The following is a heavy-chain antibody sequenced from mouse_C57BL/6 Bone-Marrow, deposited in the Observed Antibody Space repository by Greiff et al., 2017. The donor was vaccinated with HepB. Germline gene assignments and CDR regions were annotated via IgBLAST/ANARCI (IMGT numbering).Heavy chain of an antibody. V-gene: IGHV5-6*01. CDR2: ISSGGSYT. CDR1: GFTFSSYG. J-gene: IGHJ2*01. Sequence: EVQVVESGGDLVKPGGSLKLSCAASGFTFSSYGMSWVRQTPGKRLEWVATISSGGSYTYYPDSVKGRFTISRDNAKNTLYLQMSSLKSEDTAMYYCARWTTVVGNYFDYWGQGTTLTVSS. CDR3: ARWTTVVGNYFDY. D-gene: IGHD1-1*01.